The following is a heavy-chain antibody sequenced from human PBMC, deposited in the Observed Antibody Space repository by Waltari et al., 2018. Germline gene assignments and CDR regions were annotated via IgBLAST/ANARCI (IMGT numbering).Heavy chain of an antibody. CDR3: ARATGTLDF. CDR2: ISSSENTI. D-gene: IGHD3-9*01. CDR1: GFIFSSYE. V-gene: IGHV3-48*03. Sequence: EVQLVESGGGLVQPGGSLRLSCAVSGFIFSSYEMNWVRQAPGKGLEWISYISSSENTIYDADSVKGRFAISRDNAKNSLYLQMNSLRAEDTAVYYCARATGTLDFWGQGTLVTVSS. J-gene: IGHJ4*02.